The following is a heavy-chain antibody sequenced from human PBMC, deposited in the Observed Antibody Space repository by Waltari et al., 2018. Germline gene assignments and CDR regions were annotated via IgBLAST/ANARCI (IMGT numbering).Heavy chain of an antibody. CDR1: GGTFSSYA. CDR3: ARGAGGDGYNFGAFDI. Sequence: QVQLVQSGAEVKKPGSSVKVSCKASGGTFSSYAISWVRQAPGQGLEWMGGIIPILGIANYAQKFQGRVTITADESTSTAYMELSSLRSEDTAVYYCARGAGGDGYNFGAFDIWGQGTMVTVSS. D-gene: IGHD5-12*01. V-gene: IGHV1-69*04. CDR2: IIPILGIA. J-gene: IGHJ3*02.